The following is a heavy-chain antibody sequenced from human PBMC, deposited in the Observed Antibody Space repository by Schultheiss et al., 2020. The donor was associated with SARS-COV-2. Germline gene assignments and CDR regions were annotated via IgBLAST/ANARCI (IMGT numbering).Heavy chain of an antibody. D-gene: IGHD2-2*01. Sequence: GESLKISCAASGFTVSSNYMSWVRQAPGKGLEWVSVIYSGGSTYYADSVKGRFTISRHNSKNTLYLQMNSLRAEDTAVYYCATAAIVVPAAMGAFDIWGQGTMVTVSS. J-gene: IGHJ3*02. CDR3: ATAAIVVPAAMGAFDI. CDR2: IYSGGST. V-gene: IGHV3-53*04. CDR1: GFTVSSNY.